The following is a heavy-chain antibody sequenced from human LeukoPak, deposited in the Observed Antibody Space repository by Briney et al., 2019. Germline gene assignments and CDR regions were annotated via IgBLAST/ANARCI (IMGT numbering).Heavy chain of an antibody. D-gene: IGHD2-15*01. CDR3: ARDGDIVVVVAANYFDY. V-gene: IGHV1-18*04. CDR1: GYTFTRYG. Sequence: ASVKVSCKASGYTFTRYGISWVRQAPGQGLEWMGWISAYNGNTNYAQKLQGRVTMTTDTSTSTAYMELRSLRSDDTAVYYCARDGDIVVVVAANYFDYWGQGTLVTVSS. CDR2: ISAYNGNT. J-gene: IGHJ4*02.